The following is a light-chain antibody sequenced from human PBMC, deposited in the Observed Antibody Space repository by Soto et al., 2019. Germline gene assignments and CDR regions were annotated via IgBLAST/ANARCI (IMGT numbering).Light chain of an antibody. V-gene: IGKV3-11*01. Sequence: EIVLTQSTATLSLSPGERATLSCRASQSVSSYLAWYQQKPGRAPRLLMYDTSNRATGIPARFSGSGSGTDFTLTISSLEPEDFAVYYCQQRSNWPWTFGGGTKVEIK. CDR2: DTS. CDR1: QSVSSY. CDR3: QQRSNWPWT. J-gene: IGKJ4*01.